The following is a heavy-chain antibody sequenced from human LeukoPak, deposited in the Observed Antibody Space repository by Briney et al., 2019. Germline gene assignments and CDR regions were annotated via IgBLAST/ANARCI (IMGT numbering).Heavy chain of an antibody. CDR2: INPNSGDT. J-gene: IGHJ3*02. Sequence: ASVKVSCKASGYTFTDYYLHWVRQAPEQGLEWMGRINPNSGDTNYAQRFQGRVTMTRGTSISTAYMELRRLTSDDTAVYYCARDRGTTYASDIWGQGTMVTVSS. CDR3: ARDRGTTYASDI. D-gene: IGHD4-17*01. V-gene: IGHV1-2*06. CDR1: GYTFTDYY.